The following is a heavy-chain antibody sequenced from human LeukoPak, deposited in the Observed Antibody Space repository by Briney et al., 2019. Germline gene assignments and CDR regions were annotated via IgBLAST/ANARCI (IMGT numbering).Heavy chain of an antibody. CDR1: GFTFSSYG. CDR3: AKRGGIAARNYYYYYYMDV. D-gene: IGHD6-6*01. Sequence: GGSLRLSCAASGFTFSSYGMHWVRQAPGKGLEWVAVISYDGSNKYYADSVKGRFTISRDNSKNTLYLQMNSLRAEDTAVYYCAKRGGIAARNYYYYYYMDVWGKGTTVTVSS. V-gene: IGHV3-30*18. J-gene: IGHJ6*03. CDR2: ISYDGSNK.